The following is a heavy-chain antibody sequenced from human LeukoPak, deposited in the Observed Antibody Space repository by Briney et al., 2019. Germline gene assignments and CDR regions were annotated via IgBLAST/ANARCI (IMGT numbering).Heavy chain of an antibody. Sequence: SETLSLTCTGSGGSINTFYWSWIRQPPGKGLEWIGYMYKRGSTNYNPSPKSRVAISVATSRNQFSLRLNSVTAADTAVYYCARHSAGTPPAPYYFDYWGQGTLVTVSS. J-gene: IGHJ4*02. CDR1: GGSINTFY. V-gene: IGHV4-59*08. CDR2: MYKRGST. CDR3: ARHSAGTPPAPYYFDY. D-gene: IGHD1-1*01.